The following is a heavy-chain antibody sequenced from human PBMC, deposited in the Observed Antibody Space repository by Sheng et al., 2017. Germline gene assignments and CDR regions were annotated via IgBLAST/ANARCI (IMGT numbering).Heavy chain of an antibody. J-gene: IGHJ5*02. CDR2: IIPILGIA. V-gene: IGHV1-69*04. Sequence: QVQLVQSGAEVKKPGSSVKVSCKASGGTFSSYAISWVRQAPGQGLEWMGGIIPILGIANYAQKFQGRVTITADKSTSTAYMELSSLRSEDTAVYYCARDQDYDFWSGRGWFDPWGQGTLVTVSS. CDR1: GGTFSSYA. CDR3: ARDQDYDFWSGRGWFDP. D-gene: IGHD3-3*01.